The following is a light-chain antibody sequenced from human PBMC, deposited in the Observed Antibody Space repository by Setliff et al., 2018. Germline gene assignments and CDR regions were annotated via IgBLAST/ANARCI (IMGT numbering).Light chain of an antibody. CDR2: EVT. CDR1: SSDVGGYNY. J-gene: IGLJ2*01. V-gene: IGLV2-14*03. Sequence: QSVLTQPAVVSGSPGQSIAISCAGSSSDVGGYNYVSWYQQHPGKAPKLMIYEVTKRPSGVSDRFSGSKSGNTASLTISGLQAEDEADYYCLSYTSKTTHALFAGGTQLTVL. CDR3: LSYTSKTTHAL.